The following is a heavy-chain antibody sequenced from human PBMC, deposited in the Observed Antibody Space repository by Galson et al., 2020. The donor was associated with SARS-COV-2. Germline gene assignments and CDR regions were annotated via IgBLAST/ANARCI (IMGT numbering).Heavy chain of an antibody. CDR2: ISAYNGNT. J-gene: IGHJ6*02. CDR1: GYTFTNYG. Sequence: ASVKVSCKASGYTFTNYGISGVRQAPGQGLEWMGWISAYNGNTNYAQKLQGRVTMTTDTSTSTAYMELRSLGSDDTAVYYCARDGSLGGTYYYYGMDVWGQGTTVTVSS. D-gene: IGHD2-15*01. CDR3: ARDGSLGGTYYYYGMDV. V-gene: IGHV1-18*04.